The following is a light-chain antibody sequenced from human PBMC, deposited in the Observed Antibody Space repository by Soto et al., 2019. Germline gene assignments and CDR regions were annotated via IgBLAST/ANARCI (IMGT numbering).Light chain of an antibody. CDR2: DAS. Sequence: DIQMTQSPSSLSASVGDRVTITCQASQDIDHYLNWYQQKPGTAPKLLIYDASSLVPGVPSRFSGSGSGTDFTFTISSLQPEDVATYFCQQYDLLPPTFGQGTKVEIK. J-gene: IGKJ1*01. CDR1: QDIDHY. CDR3: QQYDLLPPT. V-gene: IGKV1-33*01.